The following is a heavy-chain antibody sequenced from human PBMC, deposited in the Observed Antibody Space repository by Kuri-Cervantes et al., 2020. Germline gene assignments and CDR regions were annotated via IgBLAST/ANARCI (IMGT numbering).Heavy chain of an antibody. V-gene: IGHV3-48*01. CDR3: ARGSVGASNYGMDV. CDR2: ISSDGTIK. Sequence: GESLKISCAASGFTFSSYSMNWVRQAPGKGLECISYISSDGTIKHHADSVQGRFSVSRDNAMKSVSLQMNGLRPEDSGIYFCARGSVGASNYGMDVWGQGTSVTVSS. J-gene: IGHJ6*02. CDR1: GFTFSSYS. D-gene: IGHD1-26*01.